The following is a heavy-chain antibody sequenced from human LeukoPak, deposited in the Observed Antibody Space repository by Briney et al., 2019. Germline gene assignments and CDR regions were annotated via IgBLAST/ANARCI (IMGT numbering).Heavy chain of an antibody. CDR3: ARDDGYSSSWHFDY. D-gene: IGHD6-13*01. Sequence: ASVKVSCKASGYTFTGYYMHWVRPAPGQGLEGMGWINPYSGGTNYAQKFQGRVTMTRDTSISTAYMELSRLRSDDTAVYYCARDDGYSSSWHFDYWGQGTLVTASS. J-gene: IGHJ4*02. CDR1: GYTFTGYY. CDR2: INPYSGGT. V-gene: IGHV1-2*02.